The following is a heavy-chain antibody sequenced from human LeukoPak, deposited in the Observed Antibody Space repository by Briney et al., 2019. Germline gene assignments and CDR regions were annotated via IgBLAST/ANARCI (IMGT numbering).Heavy chain of an antibody. CDR2: IYYSGIT. J-gene: IGHJ4*02. CDR3: ARIPNYYGSGSYVDY. Sequence: SGPTLDNPTQTLTLTCTFSGFSLSTSGMCESWIRQPPGKGLEWIGYIYYSGITNYNPSLKSRVTISVDTSKNQLSLKLSSVTAADTAVYYCARIPNYYGSGSYVDYWGQGTLVTVSS. V-gene: IGHV4-61*08. D-gene: IGHD3-10*01. CDR1: GFSLSTSGMC.